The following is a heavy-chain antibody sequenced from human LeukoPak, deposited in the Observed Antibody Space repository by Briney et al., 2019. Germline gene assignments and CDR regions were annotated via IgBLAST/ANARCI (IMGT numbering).Heavy chain of an antibody. CDR2: INSSGRT. CDR3: PRYDRWAYSWYFDL. D-gene: IGHD3-16*01. Sequence: SETLCLTCTVPGGSFIGYYWNWIRQTPGKGLEWIGEINSSGRTNYNPSLKRRATIPIDTTKNKFYLKLTSVTAEDTAVYYCPRYDRWAYSWYFDLWGRGTLVTVSS. J-gene: IGHJ2*01. V-gene: IGHV4-34*01. CDR1: GGSFIGYY.